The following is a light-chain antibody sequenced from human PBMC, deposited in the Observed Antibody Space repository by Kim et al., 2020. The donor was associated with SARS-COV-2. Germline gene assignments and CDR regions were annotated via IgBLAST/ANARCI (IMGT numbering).Light chain of an antibody. Sequence: SASVGDRVTITCQASQDITNFLNWYQQKPGKAPNLLIYDASNLKAGVPSRFSGSGSGTDFTLTINSLQPEDIATYYCQQHDSLPFTFAQGTKLEI. J-gene: IGKJ2*01. CDR2: DAS. CDR3: QQHDSLPFT. CDR1: QDITNF. V-gene: IGKV1-33*01.